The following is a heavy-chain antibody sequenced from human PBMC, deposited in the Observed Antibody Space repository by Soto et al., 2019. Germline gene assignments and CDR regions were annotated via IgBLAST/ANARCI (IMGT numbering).Heavy chain of an antibody. CDR2: IIGSAGHT. V-gene: IGHV3-23*01. D-gene: IGHD2-21*01. Sequence: WGSLRLSCAASGFSFNNYAMSWVRQAPGKGLDWVSSIIGSAGHTYYADSVEGRFTISRDNTRNTLYLQMNSLRAEDTAVYFCAKHMNSVPDKPAIDYWGQGTQVTVSS. CDR1: GFSFNNYA. CDR3: AKHMNSVPDKPAIDY. J-gene: IGHJ4*02.